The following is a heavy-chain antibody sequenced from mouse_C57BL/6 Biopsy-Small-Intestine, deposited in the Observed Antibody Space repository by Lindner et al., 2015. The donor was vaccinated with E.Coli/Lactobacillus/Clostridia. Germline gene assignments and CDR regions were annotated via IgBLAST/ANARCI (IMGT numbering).Heavy chain of an antibody. CDR2: INPYNGNT. CDR3: AIWDFYYGKPDYFMDY. V-gene: IGHV1-20*01. D-gene: IGHD2-1*01. J-gene: IGHJ4*01. Sequence: VQLQESGPELVKPGASVKISCKASGYSFTGYFMNWVRQSHGKTLEWFGRINPYNGNTLYNQKFKDKATFTVDKSSTTAHMELRSLTSEDSAVYYCAIWDFYYGKPDYFMDYWGQGTSVTVSS. CDR1: GYSFTGYF.